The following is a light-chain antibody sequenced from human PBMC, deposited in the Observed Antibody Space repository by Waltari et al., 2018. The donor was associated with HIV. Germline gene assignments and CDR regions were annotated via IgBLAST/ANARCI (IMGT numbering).Light chain of an antibody. CDR1: QSVATY. V-gene: IGKV3-11*01. Sequence: EIMLTQSPVTLSLYPGERATLSCRGSQSVATYLGWFQQKPGQAPRLLIYDASNRATGIPDRFSGSGSGTDFTLTISSLEPEDFGVYYCQQRSIPITFGQGTRLEI. CDR3: QQRSIPIT. CDR2: DAS. J-gene: IGKJ5*01.